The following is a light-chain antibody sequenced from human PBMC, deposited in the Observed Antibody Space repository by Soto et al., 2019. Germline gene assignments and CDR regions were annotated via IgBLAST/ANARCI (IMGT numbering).Light chain of an antibody. V-gene: IGKV1-5*03. CDR2: KAS. J-gene: IGKJ1*01. CDR3: QHYNSYSEA. CDR1: QTISSW. Sequence: DIQMTQSPSTLSGSVGDRVTITCRASQTISSWLAWYQQKPGKAPKLLIYKASTLKSGVPSRFSGSGSGTEFTLIISSPQPDDFATYYCQHYNSYSEAFGQGTKVDIK.